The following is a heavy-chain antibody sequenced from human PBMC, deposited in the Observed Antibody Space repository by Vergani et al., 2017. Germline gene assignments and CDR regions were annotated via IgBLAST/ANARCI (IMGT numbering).Heavy chain of an antibody. Sequence: QLQLQESGPGLVKPSETLSLTCTVSGGSISSSSYYWGWIRQPPGKGLEWIGRIYYSGSTYYNPALKSRVTISVDTSKNQFSLKLSSVTAVDTAVYYCATRDMGVWGSYGVGDYWGQGTLVTVSS. D-gene: IGHD3-16*01. V-gene: IGHV4-39*01. J-gene: IGHJ4*02. CDR3: ATRDMGVWGSYGVGDY. CDR2: IYYSGST. CDR1: GGSISSSSYY.